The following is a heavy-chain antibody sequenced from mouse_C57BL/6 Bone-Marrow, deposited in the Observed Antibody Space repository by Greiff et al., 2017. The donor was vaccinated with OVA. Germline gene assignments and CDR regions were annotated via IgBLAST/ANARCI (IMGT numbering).Heavy chain of an antibody. CDR3: VRSLDY. D-gene: IGHD1-1*01. Sequence: QVQLKESGPGLVQPSQSLSITCTVSGFSLTSYGVHWVRQSPGKGLEWLGVIWSGGSTDYNAAFISRLSISKDNSKSQVFFKMNSLQADDTAIYYCVRSLDYWGQGTTLTVSS. CDR1: GFSLTSYG. J-gene: IGHJ2*01. V-gene: IGHV2-2*01. CDR2: IWSGGST.